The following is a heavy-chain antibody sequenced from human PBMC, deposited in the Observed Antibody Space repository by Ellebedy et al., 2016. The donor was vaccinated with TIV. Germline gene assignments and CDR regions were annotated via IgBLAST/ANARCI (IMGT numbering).Heavy chain of an antibody. J-gene: IGHJ4*02. V-gene: IGHV3-11*04. CDR2: ISSSGSTI. CDR1: GFTFSDYY. D-gene: IGHD6-13*01. Sequence: LSLTCAASGFTFSDYYMSWIRQAPGKGLEWVSYISSSGSTIYYADSVKGRFTISRDNAKNSLYLQMNSLRAEDTAVYYCARDSSSSWYHYDYWGQGTLVTVSS. CDR3: ARDSSSSWYHYDY.